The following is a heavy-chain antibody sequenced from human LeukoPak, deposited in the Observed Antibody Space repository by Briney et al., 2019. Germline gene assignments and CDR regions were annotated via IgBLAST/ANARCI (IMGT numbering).Heavy chain of an antibody. V-gene: IGHV4-59*01. Sequence: PSETLSLTCTVSGGSISSYYWSWIRQPPGKGLEWIGYIYYSGSTNYNPSLKSRVTISVVTSKNQFSLKLSSVTAADTAVYYCARVLPDSSGYSPNWFDPWGQGTLVTVSS. CDR3: ARVLPDSSGYSPNWFDP. CDR2: IYYSGST. D-gene: IGHD3-22*01. J-gene: IGHJ5*02. CDR1: GGSISSYY.